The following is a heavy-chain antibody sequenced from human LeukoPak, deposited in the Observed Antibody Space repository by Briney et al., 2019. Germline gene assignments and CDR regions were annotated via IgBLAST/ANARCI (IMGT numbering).Heavy chain of an antibody. J-gene: IGHJ4*02. CDR2: INQDGSVK. D-gene: IGHD3-3*01. Sequence: GGSLRLSCAASGFALSTYWMDWVRQPPGKGLEWVGNINQDGSVKHYVDYVRGRFTISRDNARNSVYLQMNALRVEDTAVYYCTRDFVFWGQGTLGSASS. CDR3: TRDFVF. CDR1: GFALSTYW. V-gene: IGHV3-7*01.